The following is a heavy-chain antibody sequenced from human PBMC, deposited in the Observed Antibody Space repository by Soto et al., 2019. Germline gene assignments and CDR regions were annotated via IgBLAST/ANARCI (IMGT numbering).Heavy chain of an antibody. D-gene: IGHD6-13*01. CDR3: AKVSYSSSWYFDP. CDR2: ISGSGGST. J-gene: IGHJ5*02. CDR1: GFTFSSYA. Sequence: EVQLLEAGGGLVQPGGSLRLSCAASGFTFSSYAMSWVRQAPGKGLEWGSAISGSGGSTYYADSVKGRFTISRDNSKNTLYLQMNSLRAEDTAVYYCAKVSYSSSWYFDPWGQGTLVTVSS. V-gene: IGHV3-23*01.